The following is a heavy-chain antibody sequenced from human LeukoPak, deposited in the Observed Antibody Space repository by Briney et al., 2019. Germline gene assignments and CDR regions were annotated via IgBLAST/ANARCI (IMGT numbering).Heavy chain of an antibody. CDR2: ISSSGSTV. Sequence: PGGSLRLSCAASGFTFSDYYMSWICQAPGKGLEWVSYISSSGSTVYYADSVKGRFTISRDNAKNSLYLQMNSLRAEDTAVYYCARETPAVGTGSQHWGQGTLVTVSS. J-gene: IGHJ1*01. V-gene: IGHV3-11*01. CDR3: ARETPAVGTGSQH. CDR1: GFTFSDYY. D-gene: IGHD6-19*01.